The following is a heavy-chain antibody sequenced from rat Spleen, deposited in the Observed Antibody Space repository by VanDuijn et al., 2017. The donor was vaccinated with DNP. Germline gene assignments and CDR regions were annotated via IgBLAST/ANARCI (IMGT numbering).Heavy chain of an antibody. CDR2: ISTGGGST. CDR3: TLDRDGSYGVAY. D-gene: IGHD1-12*02. CDR1: GFTFSNYY. J-gene: IGHJ3*01. V-gene: IGHV5-27*01. Sequence: EVQLVESGGGLVQPGRSLKLSCAASGFTFSNYYMAWVRQAPTKGLEWVAYISTGGGSTYYRDSVKGRFTVSRDNAKSTLYLQMDSLRSEDTATYYCTLDRDGSYGVAYWGQGTLVTVSS.